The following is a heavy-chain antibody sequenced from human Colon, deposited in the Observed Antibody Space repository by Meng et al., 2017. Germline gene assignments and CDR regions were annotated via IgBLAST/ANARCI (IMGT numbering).Heavy chain of an antibody. Sequence: QVPLQQWGEGLLKPSETLSVPCAVYGGSFSGYHWSWIRQPPGKGLEWIGEINHSGSTNYNPSLKSRVTMSLDTSKNQFSLKLSSVTPADTAIYYCAREIHSAGWLYYFDYWGQGRLVTVSS. J-gene: IGHJ4*02. CDR3: AREIHSAGWLYYFDY. D-gene: IGHD6-19*01. V-gene: IGHV4-34*01. CDR1: GGSFSGYH. CDR2: INHSGST.